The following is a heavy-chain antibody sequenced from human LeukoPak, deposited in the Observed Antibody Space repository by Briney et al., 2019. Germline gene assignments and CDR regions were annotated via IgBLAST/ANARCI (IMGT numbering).Heavy chain of an antibody. J-gene: IGHJ4*02. V-gene: IGHV4-39*01. CDR3: ARHCPKDIVVVPAAVDY. Sequence: SETLSLTCTVSGGSISSSSYYWGWIRQPPGKGLEWIGSIYYSGSTYCNPSLKSRVTISVDTSKNQFSLKLSSVTAADTAVYYCARHCPKDIVVVPAAVDYWGQGTLVTVSS. D-gene: IGHD2-2*01. CDR2: IYYSGST. CDR1: GGSISSSSYY.